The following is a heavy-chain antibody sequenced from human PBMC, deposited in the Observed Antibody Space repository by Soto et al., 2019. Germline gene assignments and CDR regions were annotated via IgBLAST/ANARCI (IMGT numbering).Heavy chain of an antibody. V-gene: IGHV4-4*02. CDR2: IYHSGST. Sequence: PSENLSLTCAVSGGSISSSNWWSWVRQPPGKGREWIGEIYHSGSTNYNPSLKSRVTISVDKSKNQFSLKLSSVTAADTAVYYCASVRGGYYYAMDVWGQGTTVT. J-gene: IGHJ6*02. D-gene: IGHD3-10*02. CDR1: GGSISSSNW. CDR3: ASVRGGYYYAMDV.